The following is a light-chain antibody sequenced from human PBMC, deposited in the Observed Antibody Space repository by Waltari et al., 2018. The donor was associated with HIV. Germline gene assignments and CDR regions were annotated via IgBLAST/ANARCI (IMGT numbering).Light chain of an antibody. CDR2: RNN. V-gene: IGLV1-47*01. J-gene: IGLJ2*01. Sequence: QSVLTQPPSASGTPGQRLTISCSGSSSKIGNNYVHWYQQPPGTALKLLIYRNNQPASGVTDRFSGSKSGTSASLAISGLRSEDEADYYCVTWADRSSGPVVFGGGTKVTVL. CDR3: VTWADRSSGPVV. CDR1: SSKIGNNY.